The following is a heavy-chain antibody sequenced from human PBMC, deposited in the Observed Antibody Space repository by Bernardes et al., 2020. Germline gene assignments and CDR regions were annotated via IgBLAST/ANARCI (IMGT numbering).Heavy chain of an antibody. V-gene: IGHV1-18*01. CDR3: ARDRDYDFWSGYSAPDWFDP. CDR2: ISAYNGNT. CDR1: GYTFTSYG. Sequence: ASVKVSCKASGYTFTSYGISWVRQAPGQGLEWMGWISAYNGNTNYAQKLQGRVTMTTDTSTSTAYMELRSLRSDDTAVYYCARDRDYDFWSGYSAPDWFDPWGQGTLVTVSS. J-gene: IGHJ5*02. D-gene: IGHD3-3*01.